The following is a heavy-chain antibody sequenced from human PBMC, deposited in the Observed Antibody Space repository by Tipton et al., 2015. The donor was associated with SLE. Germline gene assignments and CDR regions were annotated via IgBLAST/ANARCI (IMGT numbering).Heavy chain of an antibody. V-gene: IGHV3-21*03. D-gene: IGHD5-18*01. Sequence: GSLRLSCAGSGFTSSGYSMNWVRQAPGKGLDWVASIDTTGNYIYYADSVKGRFTISRDNAKNLVYLEMTSLRAEDTALYYCARGSFRGGIRLYWYFDLWGRGTRVTVSS. CDR3: ARGSFRGGIRLYWYFDL. CDR1: GFTSSGYS. CDR2: IDTTGNYI. J-gene: IGHJ2*01.